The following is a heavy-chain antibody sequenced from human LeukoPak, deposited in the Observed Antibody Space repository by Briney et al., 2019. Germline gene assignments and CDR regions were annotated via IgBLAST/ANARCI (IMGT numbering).Heavy chain of an antibody. CDR3: AKDIGGATTTFDY. Sequence: PGESLRLSCVVYGYNFGGRWMHWVRQAPGKGLVWVAVIRDDGTTANYADSVKGRFTISRDNSKNSLYLQMNSLRTEDTALYYCAKDIGGATTTFDYWGQGTLVTVSS. D-gene: IGHD1-26*01. CDR1: GYNFGGRW. J-gene: IGHJ4*02. V-gene: IGHV3-43*02. CDR2: IRDDGTTA.